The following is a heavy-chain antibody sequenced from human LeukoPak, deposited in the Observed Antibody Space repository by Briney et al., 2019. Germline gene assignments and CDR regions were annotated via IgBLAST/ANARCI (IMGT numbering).Heavy chain of an antibody. D-gene: IGHD6-13*01. CDR1: GGSFSGYY. J-gene: IGHJ5*02. V-gene: IGHV4-34*01. CDR2: INHSGST. CDR3: ARDGSSGLFDP. Sequence: PSETLSLTCAVYGGSFSGYYWSWIRQPPGKGLEWIGEINHSGSTNYNPSLKSRVTISVDTSKNQFSLKLSSVTAADTAVYYCARDGSSGLFDPWGQGTLVTVSS.